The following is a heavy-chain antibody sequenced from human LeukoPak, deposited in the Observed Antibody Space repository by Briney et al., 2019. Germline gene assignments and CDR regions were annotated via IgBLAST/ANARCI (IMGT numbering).Heavy chain of an antibody. CDR2: INPSGGST. CDR3: ARGGYSGYAPFDY. V-gene: IGHV1-46*01. Sequence: ASVKVSCKASGYTFTSYGISWVRQAPGQGLEWMGIINPSGGSTSYAQKFQGRVTMTRDTSTSTVYMELSSLRSEDTAVYYCARGGYSGYAPFDYWGQGTLVTVSS. J-gene: IGHJ4*02. D-gene: IGHD5-12*01. CDR1: GYTFTSYG.